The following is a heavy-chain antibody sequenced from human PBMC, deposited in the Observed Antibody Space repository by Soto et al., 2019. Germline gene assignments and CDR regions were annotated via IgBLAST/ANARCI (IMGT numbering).Heavy chain of an antibody. CDR3: ARDGYCSSTSCYLSYYYMDV. J-gene: IGHJ6*03. V-gene: IGHV1-69*04. D-gene: IGHD2-2*01. CDR1: GGTFSSYT. Sequence: ASVKVSCKASGGTFSSYTISWVRQAPGQGLEWMGRIIPIPGIANYAQKFQGRVTITADKSTSTAYMELSSLRSEDTAVYYCARDGYCSSTSCYLSYYYMDVWGKGTTVTVSS. CDR2: IIPIPGIA.